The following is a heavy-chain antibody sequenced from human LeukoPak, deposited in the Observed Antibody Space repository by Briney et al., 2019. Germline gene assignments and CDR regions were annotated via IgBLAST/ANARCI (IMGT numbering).Heavy chain of an antibody. D-gene: IGHD6-13*01. V-gene: IGHV3-7*03. CDR3: ARDGAAAGMGDAFDI. J-gene: IGHJ3*02. CDR2: IKQDGSEE. CDR1: GFTLSSHW. Sequence: PGGALRLSCAASGFTLSSHWMSWVGQAQGKGVEGVANIKQDGSEEYHVDSVKGRFTISRDNAKNSLYLQMNSLRAEDTAVYYCARDGAAAGMGDAFDIWGQGTMVTVSS.